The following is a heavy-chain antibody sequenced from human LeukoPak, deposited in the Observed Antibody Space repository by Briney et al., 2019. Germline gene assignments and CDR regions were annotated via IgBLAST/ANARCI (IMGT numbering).Heavy chain of an antibody. CDR1: GYTFTGYY. Sequence: GASVNVSFKASGYTFTGYYMNWARQAPGQGREWMGWINSNSGGTNYAQKFQGRVTMTRDTSVSTAYMELSRLRSDDTAVYYCARAHMVRGVPNYFDYWGQGTLVTVSS. CDR2: INSNSGGT. CDR3: ARAHMVRGVPNYFDY. D-gene: IGHD3-10*01. J-gene: IGHJ4*02. V-gene: IGHV1-2*02.